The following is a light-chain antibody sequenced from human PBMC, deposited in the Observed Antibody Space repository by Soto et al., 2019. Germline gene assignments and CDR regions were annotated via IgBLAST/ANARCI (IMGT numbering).Light chain of an antibody. CDR2: DDG. CDR3: QVWDTSDHYV. J-gene: IGLJ1*01. V-gene: IGLV3-21*02. CDR1: NIGSNS. Sequence: SYELTQPPSVSVAPGQTARINCGGNNIGSNSVQWYQQTPGRAPLLVVYDDGDRPSGIPERFSGSNSGNTATLTISRVEAGDEADYYCQVWDTSDHYVFGTGTKLTVL.